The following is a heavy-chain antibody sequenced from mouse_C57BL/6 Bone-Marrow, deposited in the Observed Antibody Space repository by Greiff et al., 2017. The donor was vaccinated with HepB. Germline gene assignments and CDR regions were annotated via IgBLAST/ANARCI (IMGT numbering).Heavy chain of an antibody. CDR1: GFTFSDYG. J-gene: IGHJ4*01. CDR3: AREDSSVLYAMDY. CDR2: ISNLAYSI. D-gene: IGHD3-2*02. V-gene: IGHV5-15*01. Sequence: DVQLVESGGGLVQPGGSLKLSCAASGFTFSDYGMAWVRQAPRKGPEWVAFISNLAYSIYYADTVTGRFTISRENAKNTLYLEMSSLRSEDTAMYYCAREDSSVLYAMDYWGQGTSVTVSS.